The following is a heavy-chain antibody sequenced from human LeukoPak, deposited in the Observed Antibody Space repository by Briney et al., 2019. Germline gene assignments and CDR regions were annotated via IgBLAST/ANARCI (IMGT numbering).Heavy chain of an antibody. Sequence: GGSLRLSCAASGFTFSSSWVNWVRQAPGKGLEWVADIKQDGSEKYYVDSVKGRFTISRDNAKNSLFLQMNSLGAEDTAVYYCARGDYYDRFFDYWGQGTLVTVSS. D-gene: IGHD3-22*01. CDR2: IKQDGSEK. CDR3: ARGDYYDRFFDY. V-gene: IGHV3-7*01. J-gene: IGHJ4*02. CDR1: GFTFSSSW.